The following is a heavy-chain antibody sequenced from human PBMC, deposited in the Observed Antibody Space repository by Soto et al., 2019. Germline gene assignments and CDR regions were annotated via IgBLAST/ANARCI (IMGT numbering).Heavy chain of an antibody. V-gene: IGHV4-38-2*01. Sequence: KPSETLSLTCAVSGYSISSGYYWGWIRQPPGKGLEWIGSIYHSGSTYYNPSLKSRVTISVDTSKNQFSLKLSSVTAADTAVYYCARXGRWQWLAVFPHNWFDPWGQGTLVTVSS. CDR2: IYHSGST. J-gene: IGHJ5*02. D-gene: IGHD6-19*01. CDR3: ARXGRWQWLAVFPHNWFDP. CDR1: GYSISSGYY.